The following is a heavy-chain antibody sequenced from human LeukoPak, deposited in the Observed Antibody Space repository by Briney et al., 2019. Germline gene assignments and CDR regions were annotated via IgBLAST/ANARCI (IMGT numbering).Heavy chain of an antibody. CDR1: GFTFRSYW. D-gene: IGHD1-26*01. CDR2: IISDGSST. V-gene: IGHV3-74*01. Sequence: GGSLRLSCAASGFTFRSYWMHWVRHAPGKGLVWVSRIISDGSSTTYSDSVKGRFTISRDNAKNTLYLQMNSLRVEDTAVYYCAREVRGYYDAFDIWGQGTMVTVSS. CDR3: AREVRGYYDAFDI. J-gene: IGHJ3*02.